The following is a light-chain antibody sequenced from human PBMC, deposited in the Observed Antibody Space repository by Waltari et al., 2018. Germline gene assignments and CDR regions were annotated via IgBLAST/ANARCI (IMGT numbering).Light chain of an antibody. CDR2: DVS. Sequence: QSALTQPASVSGSPGQSITISCTGTSSDVGGYDYVSWYQQHPGKAPKLILCDVSNLPLEVSHRFSGSKSGNTASLTISGLQADDEAEYYCGSYTSSTTLAFGTGTKVTVL. CDR3: GSYTSSTTLA. V-gene: IGLV2-14*03. J-gene: IGLJ1*01. CDR1: SSDVGGYDY.